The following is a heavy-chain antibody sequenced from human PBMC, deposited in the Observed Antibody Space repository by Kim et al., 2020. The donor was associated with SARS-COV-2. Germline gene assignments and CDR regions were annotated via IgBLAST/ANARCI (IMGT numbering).Heavy chain of an antibody. V-gene: IGHV3-23*01. Sequence: GTTYYADSVKGRFPIPRNNSRNSHYLQMNNLRAEDTALYYCAKGRLYSDYWGQGTLVTVSS. CDR3: AKGRLYSDY. CDR2: GTT. J-gene: IGHJ4*02. D-gene: IGHD5-12*01.